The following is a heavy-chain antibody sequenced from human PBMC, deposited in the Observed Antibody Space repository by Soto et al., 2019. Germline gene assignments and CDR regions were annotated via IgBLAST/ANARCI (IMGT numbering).Heavy chain of an antibody. CDR1: GGSISSYY. Sequence: QVQLQESGLGLVKPSETLSLTCTVSGGSISSYYWSWIRQPAGKGLEWIGRIYAGGSTNYNPSLKSRVTMSVDTSKNQFSLRLTSVTAADTAVYYCARASVGPPGGGSWIMPFDFWGQGTLVTVSS. D-gene: IGHD2-15*01. CDR2: IYAGGST. J-gene: IGHJ4*02. CDR3: ARASVGPPGGGSWIMPFDF. V-gene: IGHV4-4*07.